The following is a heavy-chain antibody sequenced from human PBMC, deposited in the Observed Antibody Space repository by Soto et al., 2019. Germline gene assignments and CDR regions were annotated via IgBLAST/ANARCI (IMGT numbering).Heavy chain of an antibody. J-gene: IGHJ4*02. CDR1: GFSLSTSGVG. Sequence: QITLKESGPTLVKPTQTLTLTCTFSGFSLSTSGVGVGWIRQPPGKALEWLALLYCDDDKRYSPSLKSRLTITKDTSKNQVVLTMTNMDPVDTATYYCAHRQRTVYFDYWGQGTLVTVSS. CDR3: AHRQRTVYFDY. V-gene: IGHV2-5*02. D-gene: IGHD4-17*01. CDR2: LYCDDDK.